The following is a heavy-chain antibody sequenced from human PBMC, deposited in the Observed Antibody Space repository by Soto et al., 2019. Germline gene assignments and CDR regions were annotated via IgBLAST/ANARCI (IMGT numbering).Heavy chain of an antibody. CDR1: GFRFSSYS. CDR3: ATMNGYFEY. V-gene: IGHV3-23*01. Sequence: GGSLRLSCADSGFRFSSYSMSWVRQTPGKGLEWVAAITATGDRTYYADSVTGRFTISRDNSKKTHYLQMTSLRAEDTAMYYCATMNGYFEYWGQGTPVTVSS. J-gene: IGHJ4*02. D-gene: IGHD3-22*01. CDR2: ITATGDRT.